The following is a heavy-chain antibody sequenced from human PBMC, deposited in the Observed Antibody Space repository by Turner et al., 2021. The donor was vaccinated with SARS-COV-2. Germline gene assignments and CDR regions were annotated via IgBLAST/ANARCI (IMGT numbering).Heavy chain of an antibody. V-gene: IGHV1-69*04. D-gene: IGHD3-10*01. CDR3: ARINSGGFDY. CDR2: IIPILGIA. CDR1: GGTFSSYP. Sequence: QVQLVQSGAEVKKPGSSAKVSCKASGGTFSSYPITWVRQAPGQGLEWMGRIIPILGIANYAQKFQGRVTITADKSTSTAYMELSSLRSEDTAVYYCARINSGGFDYWGRGTLVTVSS. J-gene: IGHJ4*02.